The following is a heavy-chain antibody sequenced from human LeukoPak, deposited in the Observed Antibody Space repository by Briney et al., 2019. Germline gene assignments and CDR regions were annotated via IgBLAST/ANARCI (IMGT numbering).Heavy chain of an antibody. V-gene: IGHV4-4*07. J-gene: IGHJ6*03. CDR1: GGPISRLY. Sequence: SETLSLPLTVSGGPISRLYWSGIRQPAGKGLEWIGRIYTRGSTNSNPSPNSGVTMSVDTSKNQFSLSLTSVTAADTAVYYCATDRADCSSTSCYNYYYYYYMDVWGKGTTVTVSS. D-gene: IGHD2-2*02. CDR2: IYTRGST. CDR3: ATDRADCSSTSCYNYYYYYYMDV.